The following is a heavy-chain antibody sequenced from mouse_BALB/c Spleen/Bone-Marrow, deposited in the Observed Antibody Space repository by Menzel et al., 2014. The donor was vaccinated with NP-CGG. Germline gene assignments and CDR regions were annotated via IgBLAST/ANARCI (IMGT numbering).Heavy chain of an antibody. CDR1: GFSLTSYG. V-gene: IGHV2-4*02. CDR3: ARKAYYYAIDY. J-gene: IGHJ4*01. Sequence: VKLVESGPGPVQPSQSLSITCTVSGFSLTSYGVHWVRQPPGKGLEWLGVIWSGGSTYYNAAFISRLSISKDSSKSQVFFKMNRLQADDTAMYYCARKAYYYAIDYWGQGTSVTVSS. CDR2: IWSGGST.